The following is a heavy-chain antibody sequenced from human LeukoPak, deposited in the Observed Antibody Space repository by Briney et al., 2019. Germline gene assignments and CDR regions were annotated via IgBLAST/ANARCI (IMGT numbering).Heavy chain of an antibody. CDR3: ATGWSHHDY. J-gene: IGHJ4*02. V-gene: IGHV3-7*01. D-gene: IGHD3-3*01. CDR1: GFTFSRYW. Sequence: GGSLRLSCAASGFTFSRYWMSWVRQAPGKGLEWVANIKEDGSEKYSVDSVEGRFTISRDNTKNSLFLEVNSLRAEDTAVYYCATGWSHHDYWGQGTLVIVSS. CDR2: IKEDGSEK.